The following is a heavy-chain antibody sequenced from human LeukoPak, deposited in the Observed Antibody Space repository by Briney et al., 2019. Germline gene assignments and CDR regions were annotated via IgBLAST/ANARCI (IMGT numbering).Heavy chain of an antibody. J-gene: IGHJ4*02. V-gene: IGHV1-69*05. CDR1: GGTFIRYS. CDR2: IIPMFGVA. D-gene: IGHD3-22*01. Sequence: SVKVSCKASGGTFIRYSVSWVRQAPGQGLEWIGGIIPMFGVASYAQKFQGRVTITTDESTSTAYMELSSLRSEDTAVYYCARVGAPLRDYFDRNGHFDYWGQGTLVTVSS. CDR3: ARVGAPLRDYFDRNGHFDY.